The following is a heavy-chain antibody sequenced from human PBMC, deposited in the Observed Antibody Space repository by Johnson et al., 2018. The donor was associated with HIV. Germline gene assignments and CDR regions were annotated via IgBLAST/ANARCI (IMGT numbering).Heavy chain of an antibody. D-gene: IGHD2-21*01. J-gene: IGHJ3*02. CDR2: IQNDGSKK. CDR3: ARGGGCGGDCYSGYDAFDI. CDR1: GFTFSDYY. Sequence: VQLVESGGGLVKPGGSLRLSCAASGFTFSDYYMSWIRQAPGKGLEWVGFIQNDGSKKYYADSVKGRFTISRDNSKNTLYLQMNSLRAEDTAVYYCARGGGCGGDCYSGYDAFDIWGQGTMVTVSS. V-gene: IGHV3-30*02.